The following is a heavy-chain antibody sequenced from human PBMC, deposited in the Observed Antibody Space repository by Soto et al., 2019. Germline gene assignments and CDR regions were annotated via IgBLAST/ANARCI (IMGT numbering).Heavy chain of an antibody. CDR1: GGCFTDYY. CDR3: ARGGIQLWLRGNWFDP. CDR2: INHSGST. Sequence: PSETLSLTCAVYGGCFTDYYWSWIRQPPGKGLEWIGEINHSGSTNYNPSLKSRVTISVDTSKNQFSLKMSSVTAADTAVYYCARGGIQLWLRGNWFDPWGQGTLVTVSS. J-gene: IGHJ5*02. D-gene: IGHD5-18*01. V-gene: IGHV4-34*01.